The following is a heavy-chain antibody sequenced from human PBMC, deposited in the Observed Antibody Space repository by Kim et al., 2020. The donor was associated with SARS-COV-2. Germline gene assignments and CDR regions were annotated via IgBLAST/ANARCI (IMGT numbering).Heavy chain of an antibody. CDR1: GGTFSSYA. D-gene: IGHD1-26*01. Sequence: SVKVSCKASGGTFSSYAISWVRQAPGQGLEWMGGIIPIFGTANYAQKFQGRVTITADESTSTAYRELSSLRSEDTAVYYCARDAGWSWDLYYFDYWGQGTLVTVSS. CDR3: ARDAGWSWDLYYFDY. CDR2: IIPIFGTA. J-gene: IGHJ4*02. V-gene: IGHV1-69*13.